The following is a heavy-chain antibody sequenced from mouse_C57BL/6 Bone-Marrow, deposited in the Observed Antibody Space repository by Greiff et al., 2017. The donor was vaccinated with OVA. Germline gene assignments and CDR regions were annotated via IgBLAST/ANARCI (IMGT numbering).Heavy chain of an antibody. D-gene: IGHD2-4*01. J-gene: IGHJ1*03. CDR3: ARDYYDYHWYFDV. CDR1: GFTFSSYA. CDR2: ISDGGSYT. Sequence: DVMLVESGGGLVKPGGSLKLSCAASGFTFSSYAMSWVRQTPEKRLEWVATISDGGSYTYYPDNVKGRFTISRDNAKNNLYLQMSHLKSEDTAMYYCARDYYDYHWYFDVWGTGTTVTVSS. V-gene: IGHV5-4*01.